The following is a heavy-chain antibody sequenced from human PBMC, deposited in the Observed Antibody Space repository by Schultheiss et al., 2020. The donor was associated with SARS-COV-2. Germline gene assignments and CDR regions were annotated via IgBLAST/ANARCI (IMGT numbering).Heavy chain of an antibody. J-gene: IGHJ4*02. Sequence: GGSLRLSCAASGFTFTSYAMHWVRQAPGKGLEWVSVTSYDGSTKYYADSVKGRFTISRDNAKNSLYLQMNSLRAEDTALYYCAKGGPPTFDYWGQGTLVTVSS. V-gene: IGHV3-30-3*01. CDR1: GFTFTSYA. CDR2: TSYDGSTK. CDR3: AKGGPPTFDY. D-gene: IGHD3-16*01.